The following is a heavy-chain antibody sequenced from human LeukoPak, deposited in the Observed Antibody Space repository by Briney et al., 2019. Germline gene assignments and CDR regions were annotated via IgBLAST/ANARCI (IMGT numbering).Heavy chain of an antibody. D-gene: IGHD1-14*01. V-gene: IGHV3-53*01. CDR1: GLTVNSKD. J-gene: IGHJ1*01. CDR2: IYSGGST. Sequence: GGSLRLSCAASGLTVNSKDMSWVRQAPGKGLEWVSIIYSGGSTNYADSVKGRFTISRDNSKNTVYLQMNSLRAEDTAVYYCTGDVYQHWGQGTLVTVSS. CDR3: TGDVYQH.